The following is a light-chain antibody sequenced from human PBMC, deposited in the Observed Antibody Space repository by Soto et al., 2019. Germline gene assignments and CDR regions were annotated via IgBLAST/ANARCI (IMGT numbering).Light chain of an antibody. J-gene: IGKJ2*01. CDR3: QQLGASPYT. Sequence: EIVLTQSPATLSLSPGERATLSCRASRSVSSSYLAWYQQKPGQAPRLLIFGAFSRATGIPDRFSGSGSGTDFSLTINRLEPEDFAVYFCQQLGASPYTFGQGTKLEIK. CDR1: RSVSSSY. V-gene: IGKV3-20*01. CDR2: GAF.